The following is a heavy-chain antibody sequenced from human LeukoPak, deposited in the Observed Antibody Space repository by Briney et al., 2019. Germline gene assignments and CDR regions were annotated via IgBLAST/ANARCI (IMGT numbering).Heavy chain of an antibody. CDR3: ATGRWFGEFAGSAFED. CDR2: IKEDGSVI. V-gene: IGHV3-7*01. D-gene: IGHD3-10*01. J-gene: IGHJ4*02. Sequence: PGGSLRLSCLGSGFGFSNYWMTWLRQAPGEGLEWVANIKEDGSVIYYADSVEGRFTISRDNAKTSVYLQMNSLRVEDTALYYCATGRWFGEFAGSAFEDWGQGTLVTVSS. CDR1: GFGFSNYW.